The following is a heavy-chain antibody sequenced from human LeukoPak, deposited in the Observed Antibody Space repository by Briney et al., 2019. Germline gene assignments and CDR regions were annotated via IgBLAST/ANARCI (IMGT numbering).Heavy chain of an antibody. CDR2: IYYSGST. CDR3: ARAYSSSLNYFDY. V-gene: IGHV4-59*01. D-gene: IGHD6-13*01. Sequence: SETLSLTCTVSGGSISSYYWSWIRQPPGKGLEWIGYIYYSGSTNYNPSLKSRVTISVDTSKNQFSLKLSSVTAADTAVYYCARAYSSSLNYFDYWGQGTLVTVSS. J-gene: IGHJ4*02. CDR1: GGSISSYY.